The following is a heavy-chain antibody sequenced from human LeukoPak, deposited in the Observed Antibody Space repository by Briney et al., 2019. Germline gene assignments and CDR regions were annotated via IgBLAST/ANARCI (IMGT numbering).Heavy chain of an antibody. V-gene: IGHV3-23*01. J-gene: IGHJ3*02. D-gene: IGHD1-26*01. CDR1: GFTFSSYA. CDR2: ISGSGSNT. Sequence: GGSLRLSCAASGFTFSSYAMSWVRQAPGKGLEWVSAISGSGSNTYYADSVKGRFTISRDNSKNTLYPQMNSLRAEDTAVYYCAKNSGMGGGAFDIWGQGTMVTVSS. CDR3: AKNSGMGGGAFDI.